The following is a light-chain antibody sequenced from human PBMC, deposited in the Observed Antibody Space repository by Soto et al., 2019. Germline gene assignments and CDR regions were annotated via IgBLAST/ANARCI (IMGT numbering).Light chain of an antibody. CDR3: SSYTSSSTLV. V-gene: IGLV2-14*01. Sequence: QCALTQPASVSGSPGQSITISCTGTSSDIGGYNFVSWYQQYPGKAPKLMIYDVSNRPSGVSNRFSGSKSGNTASLTISGLQAEDEADYYSSSYTSSSTLVFGGGTQLTVL. CDR2: DVS. J-gene: IGLJ7*01. CDR1: SSDIGGYNF.